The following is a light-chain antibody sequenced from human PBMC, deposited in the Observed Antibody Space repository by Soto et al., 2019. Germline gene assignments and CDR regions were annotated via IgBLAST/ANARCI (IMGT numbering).Light chain of an antibody. CDR3: EQTYSDPPT. CDR2: AAS. J-gene: IGKJ2*01. Sequence: DIQMTQSPSSLSASVGDRVTLTCRASEPISEFLNWYSQSPGGAPKLLIYAASSLPSGVPPRFSGDGSGTDFTLTIRSLQPEDFATYYCEQTYSDPPTFGQGTKLEVK. V-gene: IGKV1-39*01. CDR1: EPISEF.